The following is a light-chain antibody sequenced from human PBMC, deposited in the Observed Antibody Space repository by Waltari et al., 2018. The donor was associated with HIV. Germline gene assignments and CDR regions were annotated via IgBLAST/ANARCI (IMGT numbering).Light chain of an antibody. V-gene: IGKV3-20*01. CDR2: GAS. CDR3: HQYVRSCT. CDR1: QYINGNY. Sequence: EIVLKQSPDTLSLSPGERANLSCMASQYINGNYLAWYQQKPGQIPRLLTYGASTRATGVPDRFRGSGYGSDFTLIIDRLEPEDFAVYYCHQYVRSCTFGQGTKVEIK. J-gene: IGKJ2*02.